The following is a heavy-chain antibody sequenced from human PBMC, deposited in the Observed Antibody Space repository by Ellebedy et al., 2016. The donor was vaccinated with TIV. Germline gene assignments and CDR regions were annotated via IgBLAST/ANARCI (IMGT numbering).Heavy chain of an antibody. CDR2: ITGGGDTT. Sequence: GESLKISCAASGFTFSSHGMAWVRQAPGKGLEWLSGITGGGDTTYYADSVKGRFTISRDNSKNTLYLQMNSLRAEDTAVYYCAKDRYGDYVVYFDYWGQGTLVSVSS. D-gene: IGHD4-17*01. CDR3: AKDRYGDYVVYFDY. V-gene: IGHV3-23*01. J-gene: IGHJ4*02. CDR1: GFTFSSHG.